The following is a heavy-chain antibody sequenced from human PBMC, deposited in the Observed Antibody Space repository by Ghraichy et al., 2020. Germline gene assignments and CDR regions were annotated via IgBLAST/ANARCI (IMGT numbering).Heavy chain of an antibody. Sequence: GGSLRLSCAASGFTFSRHWMSWVRQAPGKGLEWVASIKSDGSDSFYLDSVKGRFTISRDNAENLVSLEMTSLRAEDTAIYYCARDPYGDYKYGGTDYWGRGTLVSVSS. V-gene: IGHV3-7*01. CDR2: IKSDGSDS. D-gene: IGHD4-17*01. CDR1: GFTFSRHW. J-gene: IGHJ4*02. CDR3: ARDPYGDYKYGGTDY.